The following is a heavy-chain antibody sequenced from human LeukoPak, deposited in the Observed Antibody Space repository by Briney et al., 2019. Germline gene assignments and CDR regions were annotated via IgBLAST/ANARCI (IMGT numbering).Heavy chain of an antibody. J-gene: IGHJ4*02. D-gene: IGHD6-13*01. Sequence: GESLKISCKGSGYSFSNSWIGWVRQMPGKGLEWMGIIYPGDSDTRYSPSFQGQVTISADKSISTAYLQWSSLKASDTAMYYCARLVYSSSWYPSFDYWGQGTLVTVSS. V-gene: IGHV5-51*01. CDR1: GYSFSNSW. CDR2: IYPGDSDT. CDR3: ARLVYSSSWYPSFDY.